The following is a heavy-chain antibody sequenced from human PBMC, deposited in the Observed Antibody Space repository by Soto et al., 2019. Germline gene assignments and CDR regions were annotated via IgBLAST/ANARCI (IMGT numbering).Heavy chain of an antibody. CDR2: INHSGST. Sequence: ASETLSLTCAVYGGSFSGYYWSWILQPPGKGLEWIGEINHSGSTNYNPSLKSRVTISVDTSKNQFSLKLSSVTAADTAVYYCARGRDIVVVVAASGPFDIWGQGTMVTVSS. D-gene: IGHD2-15*01. V-gene: IGHV4-34*01. J-gene: IGHJ3*02. CDR3: ARGRDIVVVVAASGPFDI. CDR1: GGSFSGYY.